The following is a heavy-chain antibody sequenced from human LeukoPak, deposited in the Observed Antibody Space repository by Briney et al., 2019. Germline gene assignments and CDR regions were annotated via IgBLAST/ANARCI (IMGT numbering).Heavy chain of an antibody. Sequence: SETLSLTCTVSGDSIRNSVYYWGWLPQPPGKGLEWFGSFYYSGRTYYNPSLKSRVTISVDTSKNQFSLKLSSVTAADTVVYYCARDPGGKMCSSTSCPGGQLWLLVNTYNWFDPWGQGTLVTVSS. CDR1: GDSIRNSVYY. CDR2: FYYSGRT. D-gene: IGHD2-2*01. CDR3: ARDPGGKMCSSTSCPGGQLWLLVNTYNWFDP. V-gene: IGHV4-39*07. J-gene: IGHJ5*02.